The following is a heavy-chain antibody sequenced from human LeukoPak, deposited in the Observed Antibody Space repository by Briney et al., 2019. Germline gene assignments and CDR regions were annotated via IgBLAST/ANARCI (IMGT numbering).Heavy chain of an antibody. D-gene: IGHD1-26*01. CDR1: GFTFNNYA. J-gene: IGHJ4*02. Sequence: GRSLRLSCAASGFTFNNYAMSWVRHAPGKGLEWVSGISGSGGTTYYADSVTGRFTISRDTSKNTLYLQMNSLRAEDTAVYYCAKGSSPFDYWGQGTLVTVSS. CDR2: ISGSGGTT. CDR3: AKGSSPFDY. V-gene: IGHV3-23*01.